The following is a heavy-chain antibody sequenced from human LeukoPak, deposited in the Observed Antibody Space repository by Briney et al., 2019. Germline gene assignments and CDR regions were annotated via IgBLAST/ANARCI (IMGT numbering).Heavy chain of an antibody. J-gene: IGHJ4*02. V-gene: IGHV3-23*01. CDR2: LSGSGAST. Sequence: PGGSLRLSCAASGFTFSSYAMSWVRQAPGKGLEWVSALSGSGASTYCADSVQGRFTISRDNSKNTLYLQMNSLRAEDTALYYCAKGATAYYFDYWGQGTLVTVSS. D-gene: IGHD1-26*01. CDR3: AKGATAYYFDY. CDR1: GFTFSSYA.